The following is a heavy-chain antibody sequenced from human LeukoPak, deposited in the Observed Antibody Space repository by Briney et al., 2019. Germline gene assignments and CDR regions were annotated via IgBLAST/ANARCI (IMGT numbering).Heavy chain of an antibody. Sequence: GGSLRLSCAASGFTFTTYAMNWARQAPGKGLEWVSVISGSGGSTYYADSVKGRFTISRDNSKNTLYLEVNSLRAEDTAVYYCATAFYFDSSGPYWYFDLWGRGTLVTVSS. CDR1: GFTFTTYA. V-gene: IGHV3-23*01. CDR2: ISGSGGST. D-gene: IGHD3-22*01. CDR3: ATAFYFDSSGPYWYFDL. J-gene: IGHJ2*01.